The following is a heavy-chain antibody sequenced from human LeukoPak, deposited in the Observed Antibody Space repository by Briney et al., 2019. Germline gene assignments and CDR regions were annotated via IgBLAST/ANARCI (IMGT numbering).Heavy chain of an antibody. D-gene: IGHD6-19*01. V-gene: IGHV3-15*01. Sequence: GGSLRLSCAASGLTFDIAWMSWVRQAPGKGLEWVGLIKSRSDGGTTDYAAPEKGRFSISRDDSKNTLYLQMNSLKTEDTAIYYCTTYGSTWRLFDYWGQGTLVTVSS. CDR2: IKSRSDGGTT. CDR1: GLTFDIAW. CDR3: TTYGSTWRLFDY. J-gene: IGHJ4*02.